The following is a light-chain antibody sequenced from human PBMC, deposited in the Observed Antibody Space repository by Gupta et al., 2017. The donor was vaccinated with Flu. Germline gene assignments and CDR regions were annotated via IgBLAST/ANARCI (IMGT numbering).Light chain of an antibody. J-gene: IGKJ5*01. Sequence: DIQLTQSPSFLSASVGDRVTITCRASQVIGNYFAWYQQKPGNAAKLLIYAASTLQSGVPSRFSGSGSGTGFTLTISSLQPEDFATYYCRQLNIYRPITFGQGTRLEIK. V-gene: IGKV1-9*01. CDR3: RQLNIYRPIT. CDR2: AAS. CDR1: QVIGNY.